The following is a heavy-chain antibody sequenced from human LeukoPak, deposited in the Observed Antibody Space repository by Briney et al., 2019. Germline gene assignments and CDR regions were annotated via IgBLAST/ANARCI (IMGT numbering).Heavy chain of an antibody. V-gene: IGHV3-23*01. D-gene: IGHD1-26*01. Sequence: PGGSLRLSCAASGFTFSSYSMNWVRQAPGKGLEWVSTIGGGSETTSYADSAKGRFTNSRDNSKNTVYLQMNSLRAEDTAVYYCAKVLSGSQDYWGQGTLVTVFS. CDR3: AKVLSGSQDY. CDR1: GFTFSSYS. CDR2: IGGGSETT. J-gene: IGHJ4*02.